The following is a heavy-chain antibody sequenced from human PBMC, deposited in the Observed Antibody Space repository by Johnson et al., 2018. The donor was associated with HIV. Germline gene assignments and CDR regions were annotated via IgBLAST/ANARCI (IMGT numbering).Heavy chain of an antibody. CDR3: AREFRNYYDSSGYTFLDAFDI. V-gene: IGHV3-20*04. J-gene: IGHJ3*02. CDR2: ITWNGGST. Sequence: VQLVESGGGLVQPGGSLRLSCAASGFTFSSYAMHWVRQAPGKGLEWVSGITWNGGSTGYADSVKGRFTISRDNARDSLYLQMNSLRAEDTALYYCAREFRNYYDSSGYTFLDAFDIWGQGTMVTVSS. D-gene: IGHD3-22*01. CDR1: GFTFSSYA.